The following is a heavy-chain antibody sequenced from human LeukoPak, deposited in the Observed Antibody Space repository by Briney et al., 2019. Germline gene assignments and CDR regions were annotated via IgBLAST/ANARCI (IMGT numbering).Heavy chain of an antibody. CDR3: ARDTVVDLDNWFDP. V-gene: IGHV3-30-3*01. Sequence: PGRSLRLSCAASGFTFSAYAMHWVRRVPGKGLDWVAVASFDGNNSYYADSVKGRFTISRDNSKNTLYLQMNSLRAEDTAFYYCARDTVVDLDNWFDPWGQGTLVIVSS. CDR2: ASFDGNNS. D-gene: IGHD4-23*01. CDR1: GFTFSAYA. J-gene: IGHJ5*02.